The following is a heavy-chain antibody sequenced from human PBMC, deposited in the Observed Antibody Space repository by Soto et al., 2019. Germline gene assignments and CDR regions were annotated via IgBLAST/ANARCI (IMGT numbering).Heavy chain of an antibody. Sequence: GGSLRLSCAASGFTFSSYAMGWVRQAPGKGLEWVSAISGSGGSTYYADSVKGRFTISRDNSKNTLYLQMNSLRAEDTAVYYCAKALRAYCSSTSCYLFDYWGQGTLVTVSS. CDR1: GFTFSSYA. J-gene: IGHJ4*02. D-gene: IGHD2-2*01. CDR2: ISGSGGST. V-gene: IGHV3-23*01. CDR3: AKALRAYCSSTSCYLFDY.